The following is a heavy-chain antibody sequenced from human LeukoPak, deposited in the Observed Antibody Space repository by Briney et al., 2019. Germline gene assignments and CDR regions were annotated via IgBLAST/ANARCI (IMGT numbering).Heavy chain of an antibody. Sequence: SETLSLTCTVSGVSISTYYWNLIRQPPGKGLDWIGHTYNSGRTNYNPSLKSRVTISVDTSKNQFSLKLSSVTAADTAVYYCARDGSATYFNWFDPWGQGTLVTVAS. CDR1: GVSISTYY. D-gene: IGHD2-15*01. V-gene: IGHV4-59*01. CDR2: TYNSGRT. CDR3: ARDGSATYFNWFDP. J-gene: IGHJ5*02.